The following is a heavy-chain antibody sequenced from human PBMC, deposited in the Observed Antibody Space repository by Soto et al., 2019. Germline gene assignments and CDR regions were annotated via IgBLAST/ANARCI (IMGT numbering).Heavy chain of an antibody. CDR2: INYSWST. D-gene: IGHD2-15*01. V-gene: IGHV4-31*03. CDR1: GSSISSGGYY. CDR3: ARNRYYCREYGY. Sequence: SETLSLTCTLSGSSISSGGYYWSWIRQHPGKGLEWIGYINYSWSTNYNPSLKSRITISRDTSKNQFSLKLSSVTAADTAVYYSARNRYYCREYGYWGQVTTVAASS. J-gene: IGHJ4*02.